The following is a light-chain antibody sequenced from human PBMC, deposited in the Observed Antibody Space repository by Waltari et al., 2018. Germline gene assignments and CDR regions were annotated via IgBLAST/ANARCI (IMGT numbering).Light chain of an antibody. V-gene: IGLV2-23*02. CDR2: EVI. Sequence: QPALPQPAPVSGPPGQPTTISSPGSSINVGTNISGTQQHQGKAPKPMIYEVIKRPSGVSNRFSGSKSGNTASLTVSGLQAEDEAVYYCCSSPPWMFGGGTKLTVL. CDR1: SINVGTN. J-gene: IGLJ3*02. CDR3: CSSPPWM.